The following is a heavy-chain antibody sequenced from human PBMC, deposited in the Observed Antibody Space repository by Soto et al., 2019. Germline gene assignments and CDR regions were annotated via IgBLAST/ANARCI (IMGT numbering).Heavy chain of an antibody. V-gene: IGHV1-8*01. Sequence: GASVKVSCKASGYTFTNYDINWLRQATGQGPEWMGWMNPDSGDTGYVPNFQGRVSMTRSTSISTAYMELSDLRSEDTAVYYCARSRGGTGVHFDFWGQGTQVTVSS. J-gene: IGHJ4*02. CDR1: GYTFTNYD. CDR3: ARSRGGTGVHFDF. D-gene: IGHD7-27*01. CDR2: MNPDSGDT.